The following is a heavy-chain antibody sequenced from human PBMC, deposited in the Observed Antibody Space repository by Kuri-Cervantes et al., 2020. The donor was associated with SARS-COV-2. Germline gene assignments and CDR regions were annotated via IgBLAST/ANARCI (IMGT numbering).Heavy chain of an antibody. Sequence: SETLSLTCTVSGGSISSSSYYWGWIRQPPGKGLEWIGSIYYSGSTYYNPSLKSRATISVDTSKNQFSLKLSSVTAADTAVYYCAREKRGYYYYYYMDVWGKGTTVTVSS. CDR3: AREKRGYYYYYYMDV. J-gene: IGHJ6*03. CDR2: IYYSGST. CDR1: GGSISSSSYY. V-gene: IGHV4-39*07.